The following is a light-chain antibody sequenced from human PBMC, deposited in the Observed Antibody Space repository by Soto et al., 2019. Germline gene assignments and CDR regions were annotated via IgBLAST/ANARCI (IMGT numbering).Light chain of an antibody. J-gene: IGKJ1*01. V-gene: IGKV1-39*01. CDR3: QQSGDTPPWT. CDR1: QSIRKY. Sequence: DIQMSQSPATLPASVGDRVSITCRASQSIRKYLNWYQHKPGKVPTLLIYAASSLQSGVPSRFSGSGSGTEFTLTITSLQPEDFATYYCQQSGDTPPWTFGQGTKVDIK. CDR2: AAS.